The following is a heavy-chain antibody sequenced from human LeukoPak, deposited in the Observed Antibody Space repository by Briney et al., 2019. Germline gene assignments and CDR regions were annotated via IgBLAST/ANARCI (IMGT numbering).Heavy chain of an antibody. V-gene: IGHV3-23*01. Sequence: GGSLRLSCAASGFTFSSYAMSWVRQAPGKGLEWVSAMSGSGGSTYYADSVKGRFTISRDNSKNTLYLQMNSLRAEDTAVYYSAKEESAAIHYFDYWGHGTLVTVSS. CDR3: AKEESAAIHYFDY. D-gene: IGHD2-2*02. CDR2: MSGSGGST. J-gene: IGHJ4*01. CDR1: GFTFSSYA.